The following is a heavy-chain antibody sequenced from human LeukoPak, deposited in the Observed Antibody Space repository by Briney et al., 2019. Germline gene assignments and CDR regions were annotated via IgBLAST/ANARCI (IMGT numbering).Heavy chain of an antibody. V-gene: IGHV3-7*01. D-gene: IGHD3-10*01. CDR2: IKQDGSEK. CDR3: ARDRVWFGELSTVDY. CDR1: GFTFSSYW. Sequence: PGGSLRHSCAASGFTFSSYWMSWVRQAPGKGLEWVANIKQDGSEKYYVDSVKGRFTISRDNAKNSLYLQMNSLRAEDTAVYYCARDRVWFGELSTVDYWGQGTLVTVSS. J-gene: IGHJ4*02.